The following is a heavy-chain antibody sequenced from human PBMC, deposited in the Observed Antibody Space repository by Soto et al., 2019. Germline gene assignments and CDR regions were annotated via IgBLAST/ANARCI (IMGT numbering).Heavy chain of an antibody. V-gene: IGHV3-23*01. Sequence: EVQLLESGGGLVQPGGSLRLSCAASGFTFSSYAMSWVRQAPGKGLEWVSAISGSGGSTYYADSVKGRFTISRDNSKNTLYLQMNSLRAEDTAVYYCAKPPAERYCSGGSCYSDYWGQRTLVTVSS. CDR3: AKPPAERYCSGGSCYSDY. J-gene: IGHJ4*02. D-gene: IGHD2-15*01. CDR2: ISGSGGST. CDR1: GFTFSSYA.